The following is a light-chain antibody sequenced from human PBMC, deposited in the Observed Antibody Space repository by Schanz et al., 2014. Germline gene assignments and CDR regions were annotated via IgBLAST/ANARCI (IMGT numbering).Light chain of an antibody. Sequence: EIVMTQSPATLSVSPGERATLSCRASQSVSSNLAWYQQKHGQAPRLLIYGASTRATGIPARFSGSGSGTDFTLTISSLRADDAAVYYCQQYYSSPLTFGGGTKVEIK. CDR3: QQYYSSPLT. CDR1: QSVSSN. CDR2: GAS. J-gene: IGKJ4*01. V-gene: IGKV3-15*01.